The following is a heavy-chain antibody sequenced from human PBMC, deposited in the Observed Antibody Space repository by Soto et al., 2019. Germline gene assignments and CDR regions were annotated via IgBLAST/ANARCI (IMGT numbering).Heavy chain of an antibody. D-gene: IGHD2-2*01. V-gene: IGHV4-39*07. CDR3: ARSGDIVVVPADWFDP. Sequence: SETLSLTCSVSGDSINSDNYYWGWILQPPGKGLEWIGSIYYRGNTYYNPSLKTRVTISVDKSKSQFSLKLNSVTAADTAVYYCARSGDIVVVPADWFDPWGQGTLVTVSS. J-gene: IGHJ5*02. CDR1: GDSINSDNYY. CDR2: IYYRGNT.